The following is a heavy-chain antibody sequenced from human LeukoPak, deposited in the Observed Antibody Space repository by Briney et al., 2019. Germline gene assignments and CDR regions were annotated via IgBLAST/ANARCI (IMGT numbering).Heavy chain of an antibody. D-gene: IGHD2-2*01. V-gene: IGHV2-5*01. J-gene: IGHJ5*02. CDR2: IYWNDDK. CDR1: GFSLSTSGVG. Sequence: ESGPTLVNPTQTLTLTCTFSGFSLSTSGVGVGWIRQPPGKALEWLALIYWNDDKRYSPSLKSRLTITKDTSKNQVVLTMTNMDPVDTGTYYCAHRGGRYCSSPRGRCAWFDPWGQGTLVTVSS. CDR3: AHRGGRYCSSPRGRCAWFDP.